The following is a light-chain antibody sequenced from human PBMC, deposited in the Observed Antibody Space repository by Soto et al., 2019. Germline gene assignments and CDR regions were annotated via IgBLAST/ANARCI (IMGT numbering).Light chain of an antibody. Sequence: EIVMTQSPATLSVSPGERVTLSGRASQNVGNDLAWYQQKAGKAPRLLIHAASTRDTGIPVRFSGSGSGTEFTLTISSLQSEDFAVYYCQQYDFWPRTFGQGTKVDIK. CDR1: QNVGND. J-gene: IGKJ2*01. V-gene: IGKV3-15*01. CDR3: QQYDFWPRT. CDR2: AAS.